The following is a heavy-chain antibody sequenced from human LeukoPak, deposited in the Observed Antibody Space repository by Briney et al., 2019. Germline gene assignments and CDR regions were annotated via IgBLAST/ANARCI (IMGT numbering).Heavy chain of an antibody. Sequence: GGSLRLSCAASGFTFSSYGMHWVRQAPGKGLEWVAFIRYDGSDKYYTESVKGRFTISRDNSKNTLYLQMNSLRAEDTAVYYCAKIPSPHNSDDYWGQGTLVSVSS. D-gene: IGHD4-23*01. CDR1: GFTFSSYG. V-gene: IGHV3-30*02. J-gene: IGHJ4*02. CDR3: AKIPSPHNSDDY. CDR2: IRYDGSDK.